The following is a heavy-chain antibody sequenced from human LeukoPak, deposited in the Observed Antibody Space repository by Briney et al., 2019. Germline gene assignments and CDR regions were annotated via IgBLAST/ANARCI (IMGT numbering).Heavy chain of an antibody. V-gene: IGHV4-39*07. CDR1: GASISSSSYY. D-gene: IGHD2-15*01. CDR2: IYYSGST. J-gene: IGHJ4*02. CDR3: ARMGPDCSGGSCYSEAY. Sequence: ETLSLTCTVSGASISSSSYYWGWIRQPPGKGLEWIGSIYYSGSTYYNPSLKSRLTISVDTSKNQFSLKLSSVTAADTAVYYCARMGPDCSGGSCYSEAYWGQGTLVTVSS.